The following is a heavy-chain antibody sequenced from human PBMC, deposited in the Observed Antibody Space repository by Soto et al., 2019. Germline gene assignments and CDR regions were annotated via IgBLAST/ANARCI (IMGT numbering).Heavy chain of an antibody. CDR1: GFTFSSYA. CDR3: ARGSGYYYYAMDV. CDR2: LSGSGDRT. V-gene: IGHV3-23*01. J-gene: IGHJ6*02. D-gene: IGHD2-15*01. Sequence: EVQLLKSGGGLVQPGVSLRLSCAASGFTFSSYAMGWVRQAPGKGLEWVSGLSGSGDRTYYADSVKGRFTISRDNSKNTLYVQLNSLRADDTAVYYCARGSGYYYYAMDVWGQGTTVAVSS.